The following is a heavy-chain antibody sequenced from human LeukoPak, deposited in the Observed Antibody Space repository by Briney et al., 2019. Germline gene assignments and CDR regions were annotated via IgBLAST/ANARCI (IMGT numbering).Heavy chain of an antibody. CDR1: GSIFSSYW. V-gene: IGHV3-7*03. D-gene: IGHD2-2*01. CDR2: IKQDGSEK. Sequence: GGSLRLSCAASGSIFSSYWMSWVRQAPGKGLEWVANIKQDGSEKNYVDSVKGRFTISRDNAKKSLYLQMGNLRAEDTAVYYCAKEVPAGMDVWGQGTTVTVSS. J-gene: IGHJ6*02. CDR3: AKEVPAGMDV.